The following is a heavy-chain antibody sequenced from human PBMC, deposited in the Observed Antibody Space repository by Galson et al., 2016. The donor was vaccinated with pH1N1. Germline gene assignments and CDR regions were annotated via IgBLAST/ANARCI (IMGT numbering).Heavy chain of an antibody. Sequence: SLRLSCAGSGFTFSNYWMTWVRQAPGKGLEWVANIKQDGSEKFYVASVKGRFTISRDNAKNSLYLQMNSLRAEDTAVYYCARAGSSWDTYYYYYGMDVWGQGTTVTVSS. D-gene: IGHD6-13*01. J-gene: IGHJ6*02. CDR2: IKQDGSEK. CDR1: GFTFSNYW. CDR3: ARAGSSWDTYYYYYGMDV. V-gene: IGHV3-7*03.